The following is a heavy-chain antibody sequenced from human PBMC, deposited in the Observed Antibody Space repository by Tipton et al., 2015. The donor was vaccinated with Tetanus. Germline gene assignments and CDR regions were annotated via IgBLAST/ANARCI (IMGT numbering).Heavy chain of an antibody. CDR1: GGSFSGYY. D-gene: IGHD6-19*01. V-gene: IGHV3-23*01. J-gene: IGHJ4*02. CDR2: VDGSGVIT. CDR3: ADARFGQWLLGATDY. Sequence: LSLTCAVYGGSFSGYYWSWIRQPPGKGLEWVSSVDGSGVITYYAGSVKGRFTISRDNSKNTLYLQMNSLRAEDTAVYYCADARFGQWLLGATDYWGQGALVTVSS.